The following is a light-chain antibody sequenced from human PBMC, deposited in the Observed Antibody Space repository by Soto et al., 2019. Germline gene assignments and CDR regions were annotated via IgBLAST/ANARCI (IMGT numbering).Light chain of an antibody. Sequence: QSVLTQPPSASGSPGQSVTISCTGTSSDVGAYNYVSWYQQYPGNAPKLMISEVTKRPSGVPDRLSGSKSGKTASLTVSGLQPEEEADYHCTSYAGSNIWVFGGGTQLTVL. CDR2: EVT. CDR3: TSYAGSNIWV. CDR1: SSDVGAYNY. V-gene: IGLV2-8*01. J-gene: IGLJ3*02.